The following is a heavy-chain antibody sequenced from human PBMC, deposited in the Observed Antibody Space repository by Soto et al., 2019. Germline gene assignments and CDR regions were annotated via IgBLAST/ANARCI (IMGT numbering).Heavy chain of an antibody. J-gene: IGHJ4*02. V-gene: IGHV3-30*18. Sequence: VQLLESGGGLIQPGGSLRLSCAASGFTFSYGIHWLRQAPGKGLEWLAYISYDSSNKFYGDSVKGRFTISRDNSKNTQFLQMNSLRAEDTAVYYCAKLVIGYCSGNTCDDYWGQGTLVAVYS. CDR3: AKLVIGYCSGNTCDDY. CDR2: ISYDSSNK. CDR1: GFTFSYG. D-gene: IGHD2-15*01.